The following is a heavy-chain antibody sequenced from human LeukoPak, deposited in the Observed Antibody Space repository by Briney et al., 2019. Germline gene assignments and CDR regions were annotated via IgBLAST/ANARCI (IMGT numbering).Heavy chain of an antibody. D-gene: IGHD6-19*01. CDR2: IYPGDSDT. V-gene: IGHV5-51*01. Sequence: GESLKISCKGSGYNFTIYWIGWVRQIPGKGLEWMGVIYPGDSDTRYSPSFQGQVTISVDESNSTVYLQWSSLKASDTAIYYCARRDYSSGRTYFLHWGQGTWSPSPQ. J-gene: IGHJ1*01. CDR1: GYNFTIYW. CDR3: ARRDYSSGRTYFLH.